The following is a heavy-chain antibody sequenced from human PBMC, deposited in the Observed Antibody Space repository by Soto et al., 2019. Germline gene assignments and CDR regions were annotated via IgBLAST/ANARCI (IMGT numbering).Heavy chain of an antibody. J-gene: IGHJ6*02. D-gene: IGHD6-13*01. CDR3: SRAFGIAAAGPLYYYYGMDV. Sequence: ASVKVSCKASGYTFTSYYMHWVRQAPGQGLEWMGIINPSGGSTSYAQKIQGRVTMTRDTSTSTAYMELSSLRSEDTAVYYFSRAFGIAAAGPLYYYYGMDVWGQGTTVTVSS. CDR1: GYTFTSYY. CDR2: INPSGGST. V-gene: IGHV1-46*01.